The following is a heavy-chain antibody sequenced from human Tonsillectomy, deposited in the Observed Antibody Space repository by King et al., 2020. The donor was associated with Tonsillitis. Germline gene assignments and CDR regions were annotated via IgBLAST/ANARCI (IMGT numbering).Heavy chain of an antibody. Sequence: VQLVESGGGVVQPGRSLRLSCAASGFTFSSYGMHWFRQAPGKGLEWVAVIWYDGRNKYYADSVKGRFNISRDNSKKTGYLQMNSLRAEDTAVYYCARDTRGTHFDYWRQGTLVTVSS. CDR3: ARDTRGTHFDY. CDR2: IWYDGRNK. V-gene: IGHV3-33*01. CDR1: GFTFSSYG. J-gene: IGHJ4*02. D-gene: IGHD1-7*01.